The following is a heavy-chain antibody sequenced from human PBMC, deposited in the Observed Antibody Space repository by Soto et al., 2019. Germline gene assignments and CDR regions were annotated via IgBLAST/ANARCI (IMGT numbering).Heavy chain of an antibody. CDR1: GFTFSSYG. D-gene: IGHD3-10*01. CDR3: ARDIGPMDV. J-gene: IGHJ6*04. Sequence: GGSLRLSCAASGFTFSSYGMHWVRQAPGKGLEWVAVISYDGSNKYYADSVKGRFTISRDNSKNTLYLQMNSLRAEDTAVYYGARDIGPMDVWGKGTTVTVSS. CDR2: ISYDGSNK. V-gene: IGHV3-30*03.